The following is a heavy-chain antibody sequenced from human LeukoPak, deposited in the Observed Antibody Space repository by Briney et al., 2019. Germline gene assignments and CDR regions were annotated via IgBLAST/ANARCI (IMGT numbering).Heavy chain of an antibody. D-gene: IGHD3-10*01. CDR2: ISSTGSI. CDR1: GFTFSSYA. CDR3: ARQPMIRGVNVFDS. Sequence: GGSLRLSCAASGFTFSSYAMSWVRQAPGKGPEWVSFISSTGSIYYADSVKGRFTISRDNDENSLFLHMTSLRVEDTAVYYCARQPMIRGVNVFDSWGQGTLAIVSS. J-gene: IGHJ4*02. V-gene: IGHV3-48*04.